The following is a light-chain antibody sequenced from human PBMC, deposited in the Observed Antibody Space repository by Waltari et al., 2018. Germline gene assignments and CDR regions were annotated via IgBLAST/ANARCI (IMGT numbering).Light chain of an antibody. CDR3: SSYAISSTPVI. CDR2: DVS. Sequence: QSALTQPASVSGSPGQSITISCPGTSSDVGYYNYVSWYQQHPGKAPKLMIHDVSNRPSGVSSRFSGSKSGNTASLTISGLQAEDEADYYCSSYAISSTPVIFGGGTKLTVL. V-gene: IGLV2-14*03. CDR1: SSDVGYYNY. J-gene: IGLJ2*01.